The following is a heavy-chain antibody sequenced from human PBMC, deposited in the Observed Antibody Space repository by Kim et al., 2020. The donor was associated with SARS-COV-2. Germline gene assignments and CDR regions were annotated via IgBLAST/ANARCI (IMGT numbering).Heavy chain of an antibody. D-gene: IGHD3-3*01. J-gene: IGHJ6*03. CDR1: GFTFSSYA. Sequence: GGSLRLSCAASGFTFSSYAMSWVRQAPGKGLEWVSAISGSGGSTYYADSVKGRFTISRDNSKNTLYLQMNSLRAEDTAVYYCAKASITIFGVVISHYYYYYMDGWGKRTTVTVSS. V-gene: IGHV3-23*01. CDR3: AKASITIFGVVISHYYYYYMDG. CDR2: ISGSGGST.